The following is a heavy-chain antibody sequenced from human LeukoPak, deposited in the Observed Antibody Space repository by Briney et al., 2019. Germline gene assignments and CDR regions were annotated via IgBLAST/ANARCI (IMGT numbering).Heavy chain of an antibody. V-gene: IGHV1-69*13. D-gene: IGHD1-26*01. CDR2: IIPIFGTA. J-gene: IGHJ2*01. CDR3: ARDIWSGSYYTYWYFDL. Sequence: SVKVSCKASGGTFSSYAISWVRQAPGQGLEWMGGIIPIFGTANYAQKFQGRVTITADESTSTAYMELSSLRSEDTAVYYCARDIWSGSYYTYWYFDLWGRGTLVTVSS. CDR1: GGTFSSYA.